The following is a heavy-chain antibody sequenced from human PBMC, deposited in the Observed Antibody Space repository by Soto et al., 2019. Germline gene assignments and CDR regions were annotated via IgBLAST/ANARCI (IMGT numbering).Heavy chain of an antibody. CDR3: ARGRYCLTGRCFPNWFDS. J-gene: IGHJ5*01. D-gene: IGHD2-15*01. Sequence: TLSLTCSVSGDSISTVDYFWAWIRQPPGQALEYIGYIYKSTTTYYDPSFESRVAISLDTSKSQFSLNVTSVTAADTAVYFCARGRYCLTGRCFPNWFDSWGQGTLVTVSS. CDR2: IYKSTTT. CDR1: GDSISTVDYF. V-gene: IGHV4-30-4*01.